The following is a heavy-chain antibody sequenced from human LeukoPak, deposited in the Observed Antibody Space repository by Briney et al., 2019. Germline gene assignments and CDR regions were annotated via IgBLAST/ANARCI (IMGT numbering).Heavy chain of an antibody. D-gene: IGHD3-3*01. CDR1: GYSISSGSY. V-gene: IGHV4-38-2*02. CDR2: ICNSGST. J-gene: IGHJ6*03. Sequence: PSETLSLTCTVSGYSISSGSYWCWIRQPPGKGLGGFGSICNSGSTYYNPSLKSRVTISVDTSKNQFSLKLSSVTAADTAVYYCAREPHYDFWSGYDMDVWGKGTTVTVSS. CDR3: AREPHYDFWSGYDMDV.